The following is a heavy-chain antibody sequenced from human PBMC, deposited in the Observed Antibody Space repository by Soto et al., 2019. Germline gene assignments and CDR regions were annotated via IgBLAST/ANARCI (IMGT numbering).Heavy chain of an antibody. CDR3: AGGGGLSEGGY. J-gene: IGHJ4*02. V-gene: IGHV3-33*01. D-gene: IGHD3-16*02. CDR1: GFTFSNYG. Sequence: QVQLVESGGGVVQPGRSLRLSCAASGFTFSNYGMHWVRQAPGKGLEWVAVIWYDESKKYYADSVKGRFTISRDSSKNTLYLQMNSLRVEDTAVYYCAGGGGLSEGGYWGQGTLVTVSS. CDR2: IWYDESKK.